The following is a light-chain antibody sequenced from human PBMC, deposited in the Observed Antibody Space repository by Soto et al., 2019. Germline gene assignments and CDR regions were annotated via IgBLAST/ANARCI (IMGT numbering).Light chain of an antibody. CDR2: AAS. CDR1: QGINHY. V-gene: IGKV1-27*01. CDR3: QKYNSAPDT. J-gene: IGKJ2*01. Sequence: DIPMTQSPSSLSASVGDRVTITCRASQGINHYLAWYQQKPGKVPKLLIYAASTLQSGVPSRFSGSGSGTDFTLTISSLQPEDVATYYCQKYNSAPDTFGQGTKLEIK.